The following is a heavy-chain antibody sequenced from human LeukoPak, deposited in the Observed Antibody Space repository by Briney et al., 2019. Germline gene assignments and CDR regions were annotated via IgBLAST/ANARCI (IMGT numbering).Heavy chain of an antibody. J-gene: IGHJ4*02. V-gene: IGHV3-13*01. Sequence: QAGGSLRLSCAASGFTFSSYDMHWVRQATGKGLEWVSAIGTAGDTYYPGSVKGRFTISRENAKNSLYLQMNSLRAGDTAVYYCARGGYSYGIDYWGQGTLVTVSS. CDR1: GFTFSSYD. CDR2: IGTAGDT. CDR3: ARGGYSYGIDY. D-gene: IGHD5-18*01.